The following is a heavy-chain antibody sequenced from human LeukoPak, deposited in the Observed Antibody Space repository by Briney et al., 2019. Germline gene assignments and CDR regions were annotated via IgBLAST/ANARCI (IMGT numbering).Heavy chain of an antibody. J-gene: IGHJ4*02. CDR2: VDPEDGEA. V-gene: IGHV1-69-2*01. Sequence: ASVKISCKVSGYTFADYYIHWLQQAPGKGLEWMGLVDPEDGEARYAEMFQGRVTITADTSTDTVYMDLSSLRSDDTAVYYCGTALYYWGQGTLVTVSS. CDR3: GTALYY. CDR1: GYTFADYY.